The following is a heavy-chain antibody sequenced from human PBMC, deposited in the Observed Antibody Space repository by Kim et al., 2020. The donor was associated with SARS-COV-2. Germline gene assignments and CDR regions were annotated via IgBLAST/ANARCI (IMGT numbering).Heavy chain of an antibody. J-gene: IGHJ4*02. D-gene: IGHD1-26*01. Sequence: GGSLRLSCAASEFTPTDYYMSWIRQAPGKGLEWIAYISDSGGTRYYEDSVRGRFTISRDNAMNSLSLQMNSMRAEDTAVYYCARASGGTSYDRYFDSWGQGTLVTVSS. CDR1: EFTPTDYY. CDR3: ARASGGTSYDRYFDS. V-gene: IGHV3-11*01. CDR2: ISDSGGTR.